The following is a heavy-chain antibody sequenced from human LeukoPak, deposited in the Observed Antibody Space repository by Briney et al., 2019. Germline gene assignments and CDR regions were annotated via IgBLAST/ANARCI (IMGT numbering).Heavy chain of an antibody. J-gene: IGHJ4*02. CDR2: INPSGGST. CDR3: VILGDYDSSGYYPFDY. Sequence: ASVKVSCKASGYTFTSYYMHWVRRAPGQGLEWMGIINPSGGSTSYAQKFQGRVTMTRDTSTSTVYTELSSLRSEDTAVYYCVILGDYDSSGYYPFDYWGQGTLVTVSS. CDR1: GYTFTSYY. D-gene: IGHD3-22*01. V-gene: IGHV1-46*01.